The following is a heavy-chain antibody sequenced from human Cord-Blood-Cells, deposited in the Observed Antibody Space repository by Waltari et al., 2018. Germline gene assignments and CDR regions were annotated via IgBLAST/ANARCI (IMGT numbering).Heavy chain of an antibody. CDR1: GGSISSYY. CDR3: ARGSEQLVEDY. CDR2: IYTSGTT. J-gene: IGHJ4*02. Sequence: QVQLQESGPGLVKPSETLSLTCTVSGGSISSYYWSWIRQPAGKGLEWIGRIYTSGTTNYNPALRSRGTMAGNTSKNQFSLKLSSVTAADTAVYYCARGSEQLVEDYWGQGTLVTVSS. V-gene: IGHV4-4*07. D-gene: IGHD6-13*01.